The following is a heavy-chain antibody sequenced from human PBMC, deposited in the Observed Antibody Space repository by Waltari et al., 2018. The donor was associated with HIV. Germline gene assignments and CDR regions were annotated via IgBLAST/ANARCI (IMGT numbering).Heavy chain of an antibody. V-gene: IGHV3-21*02. CDR1: GFTFGTHG. D-gene: IGHD5-18*01. Sequence: EVQLVESGGGLVKPGGSLRLSCAAYGFTFGTHGMKWGRQAPGKGLEWVSSISGSSDYLYYGDSVKGRFTISRDNAKDSLYLQMNSLRAEDTAIYYCARRVSGYIYDFFDLWGQGTLVTVSS. CDR3: ARRVSGYIYDFFDL. CDR2: ISGSSDYL. J-gene: IGHJ4*02.